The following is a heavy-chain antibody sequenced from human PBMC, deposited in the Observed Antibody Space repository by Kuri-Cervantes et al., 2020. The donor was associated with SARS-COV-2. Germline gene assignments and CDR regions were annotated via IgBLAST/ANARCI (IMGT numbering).Heavy chain of an antibody. Sequence: GSLRLSCTVSGGSISSYYLSWTRQPPGKGLEWIGYIYYSGSTNYNPSLKSRVTISVDTSKNKFSLKLSSVPAVDTAVYYCARAYQDVLLWFRESIPTGLDAFDIWGQGTMVTVSS. J-gene: IGHJ3*02. CDR3: ARAYQDVLLWFRESIPTGLDAFDI. CDR2: IYYSGST. CDR1: GGSISSYY. V-gene: IGHV4-59*12. D-gene: IGHD3-10*01.